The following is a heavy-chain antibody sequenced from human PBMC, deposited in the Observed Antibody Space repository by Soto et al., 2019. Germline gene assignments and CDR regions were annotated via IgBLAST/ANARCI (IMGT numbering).Heavy chain of an antibody. J-gene: IGHJ6*03. CDR3: ARGRSSSWTLGYYYYYMDV. Sequence: PSETVSLTCTVSGGSISSGGYYWSWIRQHPGKGLEWIGYIYYSGSTYYNPSLKSRVTISVDTSKNQFSLKLSSVTAADTAVYYCARGRSSSWTLGYYYYYMDVWGKGTTVTVSS. V-gene: IGHV4-31*03. CDR2: IYYSGST. D-gene: IGHD6-13*01. CDR1: GGSISSGGYY.